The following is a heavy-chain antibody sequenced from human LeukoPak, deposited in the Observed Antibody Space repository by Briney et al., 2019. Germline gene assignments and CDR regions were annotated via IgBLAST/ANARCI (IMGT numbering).Heavy chain of an antibody. Sequence: PGGSLRLSCAASGFTVSSNYMSWVRQAPGKGLEWVSVIYSGGFTYYADSVEGRFTISRDNSKNTLYLQMNSLRAEDTAVYYCATPLGFGELPSKPFDYWGQGTLVTVSS. CDR2: IYSGGFT. V-gene: IGHV3-66*01. J-gene: IGHJ4*02. CDR3: ATPLGFGELPSKPFDY. CDR1: GFTVSSNY. D-gene: IGHD3-10*01.